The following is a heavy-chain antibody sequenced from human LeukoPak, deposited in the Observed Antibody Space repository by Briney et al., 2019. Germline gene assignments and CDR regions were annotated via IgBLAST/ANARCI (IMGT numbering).Heavy chain of an antibody. Sequence: GGSLRLSCAASGFSLNNYWMMWVRQAPGKGLEWVANIKSDGSDKYYVDSVKGRFTISRDNARNSLFLQMSSLRADDTATYYCATDPPWGSYVFDMWGRGTMVTVSS. V-gene: IGHV3-7*03. J-gene: IGHJ3*02. CDR1: GFSLNNYW. CDR3: ATDPPWGSYVFDM. CDR2: IKSDGSDK. D-gene: IGHD7-27*01.